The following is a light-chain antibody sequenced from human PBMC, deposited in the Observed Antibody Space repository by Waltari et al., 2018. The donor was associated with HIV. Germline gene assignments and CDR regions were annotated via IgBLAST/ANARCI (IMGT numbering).Light chain of an antibody. J-gene: IGLJ3*02. CDR3: SSYVGSSTSWL. V-gene: IGLV2-14*03. CDR2: DVT. CDR1: SDDVGYYNY. Sequence: QSALTQPASVSGSPGQSIVISCTGTSDDVGYYNYVSWYQQHPGKVPKLVIYDVTSRPSGVSSRFSGSKSGNTASRTISGLRADDEAYYYCSSYVGSSTSWLFGGGTKLTV.